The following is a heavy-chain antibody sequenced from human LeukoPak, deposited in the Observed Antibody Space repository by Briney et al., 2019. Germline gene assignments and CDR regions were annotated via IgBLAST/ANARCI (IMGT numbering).Heavy chain of an antibody. Sequence: GGSLRLSCAASGFTVSSNYMSWVRQAPGKGLEWVSVIYSGSSTYYADSVKGRFTISRDNSKNTLYLQMNSLRAEDTAVYYCARAREQLVIFDYWGQGTLVTVSS. V-gene: IGHV3-53*01. J-gene: IGHJ4*02. CDR3: ARAREQLVIFDY. D-gene: IGHD6-6*01. CDR2: IYSGSST. CDR1: GFTVSSNY.